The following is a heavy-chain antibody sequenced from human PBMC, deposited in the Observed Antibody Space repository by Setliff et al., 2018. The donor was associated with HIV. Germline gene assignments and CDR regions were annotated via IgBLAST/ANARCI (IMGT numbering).Heavy chain of an antibody. CDR3: ARRASPPSGPYSQYYMDV. CDR1: AFSIHSDYY. D-gene: IGHD2-21*01. Sequence: SETLSLTCTVSAFSIHSDYYWAWIRQSPGGGLESPGRGLEWIGHIFHSGSAYYNPSLKNRVSMSVDTSRNQFSLRLTSLSAADTAVYYCARRASPPSGPYSQYYMDVWGRGTSVTVSS. V-gene: IGHV4-38-2*02. CDR2: IFHSGSA. J-gene: IGHJ6*03.